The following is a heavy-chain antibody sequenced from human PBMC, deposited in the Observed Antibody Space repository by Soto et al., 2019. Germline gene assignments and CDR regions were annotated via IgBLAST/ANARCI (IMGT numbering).Heavy chain of an antibody. CDR2: IHYTGST. CDR1: GGPISPYF. D-gene: IGHD3-22*01. CDR3: AREGGYFDSSGSGVYHYYGVDV. Sequence: QVQLQESGPGLVKPSQTLSLTCTVSGGPISPYFWSWIRQPAGKGLEWIGRIHYTGSTNYNPPLKSRVSMSLDTARNQISLKVKSVTAADTAVYYCAREGGYFDSSGSGVYHYYGVDVWGRGTTVTVSS. V-gene: IGHV4-4*07. J-gene: IGHJ6*02.